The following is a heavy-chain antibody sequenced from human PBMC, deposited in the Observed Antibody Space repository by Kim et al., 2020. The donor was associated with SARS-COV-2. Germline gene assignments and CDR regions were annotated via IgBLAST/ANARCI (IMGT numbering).Heavy chain of an antibody. CDR3: AKDRQLWFGESDC. J-gene: IGHJ4*02. CDR2: ISGSGVGT. V-gene: IGHV3-23*01. CDR1: GFTFSSYA. Sequence: GGSLRLSCAASGFTFSSYAMSWVRQAPGKGLEWVSTISGSGVGTYYADSVKGRFTVSRDNSKNTLYLQMNSLRVEDTAVYYCAKDRQLWFGESDCWGQGTLVTVSS. D-gene: IGHD3-10*01.